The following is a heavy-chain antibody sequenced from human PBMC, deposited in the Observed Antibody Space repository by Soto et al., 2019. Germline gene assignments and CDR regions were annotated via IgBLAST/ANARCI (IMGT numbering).Heavy chain of an antibody. CDR2: ISYDGSNR. CDR1: GFTFSSYA. CDR3: ASGLGSVAQGPRFDYYYGMDV. J-gene: IGHJ6*02. V-gene: IGHV3-30-3*01. Sequence: GGTLRLSCAASGFTFSSYAMHWVRQAPGKGLEWVAVISYDGSNRYYADSVKGRFTISRDNSKNTLYLQMNSLSADDTAVYYCASGLGSVAQGPRFDYYYGMDVWGQGTTVTVSS. D-gene: IGHD3-16*01.